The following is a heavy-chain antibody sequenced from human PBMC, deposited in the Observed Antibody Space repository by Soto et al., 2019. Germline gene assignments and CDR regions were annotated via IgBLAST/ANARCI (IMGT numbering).Heavy chain of an antibody. Sequence: SVKVSCKASGGTFSSYTISWVRQAPGQGLEWMGRIIPILGIANYAQKFQGRVTITADKSTSTAYMELSSLRSEDTAVYYCARDVSSGYDEGFDYWGQGTLVTVSS. D-gene: IGHD5-12*01. J-gene: IGHJ4*02. CDR3: ARDVSSGYDEGFDY. V-gene: IGHV1-69*04. CDR1: GGTFSSYT. CDR2: IIPILGIA.